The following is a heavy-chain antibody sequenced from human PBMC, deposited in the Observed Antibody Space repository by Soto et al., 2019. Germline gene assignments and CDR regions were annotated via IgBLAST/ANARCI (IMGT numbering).Heavy chain of an antibody. CDR1: GGTFSSYA. V-gene: IGHV1-69*13. D-gene: IGHD5-12*01. CDR3: ASVGGYGPEGPYYYYYYGMDV. Sequence: GASVKVSCKASGGTFSSYAISWVRQAPGQGLEWMGGIIPIFGTANYAQKFQGRVTITADESTSTAYMELSSLRSEDTAVYYCASVGGYGPEGPYYYYYYGMDVWGQGTTVTVSS. CDR2: IIPIFGTA. J-gene: IGHJ6*02.